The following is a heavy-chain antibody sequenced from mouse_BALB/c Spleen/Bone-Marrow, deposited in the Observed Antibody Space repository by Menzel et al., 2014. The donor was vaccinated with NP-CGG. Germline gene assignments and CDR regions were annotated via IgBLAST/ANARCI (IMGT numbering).Heavy chain of an antibody. Sequence: VQLQQSGPGLVKPGASVKISCKASGYTFXDYNMQWVKQSHGKSLEWIGYIYPYNGGTGYNQKFRSKATLTVDSSSSTAYMELRSLTSEDSAVYYCAREGGYYDAMDYWGQGTSVTVSS. CDR3: AREGGYYDAMDY. V-gene: IGHV1S29*02. D-gene: IGHD2-2*01. CDR1: GYTFXDYN. J-gene: IGHJ4*01. CDR2: IYPYNGGT.